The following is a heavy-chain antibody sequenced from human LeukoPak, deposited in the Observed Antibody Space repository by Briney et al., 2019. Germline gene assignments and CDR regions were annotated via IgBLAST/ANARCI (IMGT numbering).Heavy chain of an antibody. D-gene: IGHD5-18*01. CDR1: GGSMSGYY. J-gene: IGHJ4*02. V-gene: IGHV4-59*01. Sequence: SETLSLTCTVSGGSMSGYYWGWIRQPPGKGLEWIGYIYYGGSTTHNPSLKSRVTISVDTPKNQFSLKLSSVTAADTAVYYCARDKQPGDYWGQGTLVTVSS. CDR2: IYYGGST. CDR3: ARDKQPGDY.